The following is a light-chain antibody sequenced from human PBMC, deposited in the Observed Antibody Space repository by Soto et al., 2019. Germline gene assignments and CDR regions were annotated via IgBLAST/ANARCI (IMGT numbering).Light chain of an antibody. CDR3: QQYNNWPQT. V-gene: IGKV3-15*01. J-gene: IGKJ1*01. CDR1: QNIGS. CDR2: DAS. Sequence: EIVMTQSPDTLSVSPGARVPLSCRASQNIGSLAWYQQKPGQAPRLLIYDASTRATGIPARFSGSGSGTDFTLTISGLQSEDFAVYYCQQYNNWPQTFGQGTKVDIK.